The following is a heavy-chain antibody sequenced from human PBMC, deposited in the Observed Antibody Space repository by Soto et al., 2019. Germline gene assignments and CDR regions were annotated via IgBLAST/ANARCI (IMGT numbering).Heavy chain of an antibody. CDR3: AKDYDILTGYSPGAFDI. CDR2: ISGSGGST. CDR1: GFTFSSYA. Sequence: GGSLRLSCAASGFTFSSYAMSWVRQAPGKGLEWVSAISGSGGSTYYADSVKGRFTISRDNSKNTLYLQMNSLRAEDTAVYYCAKDYDILTGYSPGAFDIWGQGTMVTVSS. V-gene: IGHV3-23*01. J-gene: IGHJ3*02. D-gene: IGHD3-9*01.